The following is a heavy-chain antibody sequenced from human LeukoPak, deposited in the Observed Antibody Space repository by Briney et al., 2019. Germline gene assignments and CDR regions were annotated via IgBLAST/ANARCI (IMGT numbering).Heavy chain of an antibody. CDR3: ASGKLGGDDY. CDR2: IYTSGST. CDR1: GGSISSGSYY. J-gene: IGHJ4*02. D-gene: IGHD2-21*02. Sequence: SRTLSLTCTVSGGSISSGSYYWSWIRQPAGKGLEWIGRIYTSGSTNYNPSLKSRVTISVDTSKNQFSLKLSSVTAADTAVYYCASGKLGGDDYWGQGTLVTVSS. V-gene: IGHV4-61*02.